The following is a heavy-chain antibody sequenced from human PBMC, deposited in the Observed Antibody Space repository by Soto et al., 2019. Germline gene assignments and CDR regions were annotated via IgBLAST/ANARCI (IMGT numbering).Heavy chain of an antibody. D-gene: IGHD3-10*01. J-gene: IGHJ4*02. V-gene: IGHV1-69*01. CDR2: IIPIFDAT. Sequence: QVQMVQSGAEVKKPGSSARVSCKVSGGTFSRHSISWVRQAPGQGLEWMGGIIPIFDATQYAQKFQGRLTITADESTTTFHMDLSGLRPEATDICYCARDLTSVRGSWGQGTLVTVT. CDR3: ARDLTSVRGS. CDR1: GGTFSRHS.